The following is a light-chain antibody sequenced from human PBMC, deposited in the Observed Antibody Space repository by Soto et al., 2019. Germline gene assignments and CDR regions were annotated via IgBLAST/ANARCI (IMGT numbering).Light chain of an antibody. CDR1: QSVSSN. V-gene: IGKV3-15*01. J-gene: IGKJ2*01. CDR3: QQYNNWRPYT. Sequence: EIVMTQSPATLSVSPGERATLSCRASQSVSSNLAWYQQKPGQAPRLLIYGASTRATGFPARFSGSGSGTEFTLTISSLQSEDFAVYYCQQYNNWRPYTFGQGTKLEIK. CDR2: GAS.